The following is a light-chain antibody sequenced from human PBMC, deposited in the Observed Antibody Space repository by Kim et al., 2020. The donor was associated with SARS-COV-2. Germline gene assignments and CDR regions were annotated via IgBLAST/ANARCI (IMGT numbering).Light chain of an antibody. CDR1: SSNIGSNT. J-gene: IGLJ3*02. V-gene: IGLV1-44*01. CDR3: AAWDDSLNGWV. CDR2: TNN. Sequence: ELTQPPSASGTPGQRVTISCSGRSSNIGSNTVNWYQQLPGTAPKLLIYTNNKRPSGVPDRFSGSKSGTSASLAISGLRSEDEADYYCAAWDDSLNGWVFGGGTQLTVL.